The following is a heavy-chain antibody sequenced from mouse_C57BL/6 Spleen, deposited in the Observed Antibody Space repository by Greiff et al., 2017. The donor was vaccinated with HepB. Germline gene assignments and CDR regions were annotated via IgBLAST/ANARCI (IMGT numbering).Heavy chain of an antibody. CDR2: IYPGGGYT. CDR3: ASYDYDGSWYFGV. CDR1: GYTFTNYW. J-gene: IGHJ1*03. V-gene: IGHV1-63*01. D-gene: IGHD2-4*01. Sequence: QVQLKQSGAELVRPGTSVKMSCKASGYTFTNYWIGWAKQRPGHGLEWIGDIYPGGGYTNYNEKFKGKATLTADKSSSTAYMQFSSLTSEDSAIYYCASYDYDGSWYFGVWGTGTTVTISS.